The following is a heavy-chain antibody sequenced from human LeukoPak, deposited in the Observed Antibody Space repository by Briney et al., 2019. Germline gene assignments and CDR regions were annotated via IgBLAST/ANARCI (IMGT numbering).Heavy chain of an antibody. CDR3: ARNGPSYYDYVWGSYRYAFYDY. V-gene: IGHV4-59*01. D-gene: IGHD3-16*02. CDR2: IYYSGST. Sequence: SETLSLTCTVSGGSISSYYWSWIRQPPGKGLEWIGYIYYSGSTNYNPSLKSRVTISVDTSKNQFSLKLSSVTAADTAVYYCARNGPSYYDYVWGSYRYAFYDYWGQGTLVTVSS. CDR1: GGSISSYY. J-gene: IGHJ4*02.